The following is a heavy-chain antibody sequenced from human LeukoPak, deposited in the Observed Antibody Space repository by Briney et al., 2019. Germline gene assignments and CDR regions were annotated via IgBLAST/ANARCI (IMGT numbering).Heavy chain of an antibody. CDR1: GFTFSSYA. J-gene: IGHJ6*03. CDR3: ARDGTTTLYYMDV. CDR2: LSGTGGNT. V-gene: IGHV3-23*01. Sequence: GGSLRPSCAASGFTFSSYAMSWVRQAPGKGLEWVSTLSGTGGNTFYADSVKGRFTISRDNSKSTLYLQMSSPRAEDTAVYYCARDGTTTLYYMDVWGKGTTVTVSS. D-gene: IGHD1-26*01.